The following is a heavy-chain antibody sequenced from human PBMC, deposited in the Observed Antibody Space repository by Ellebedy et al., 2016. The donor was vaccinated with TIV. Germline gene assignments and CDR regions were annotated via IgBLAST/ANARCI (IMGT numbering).Heavy chain of an antibody. CDR2: IEQDGSEK. CDR1: GFTFSSFA. Sequence: PGGSLRLSCAASGFTFSSFAMSWVRQAPGKGLEWVANIEQDGSEKDYVDSVKGRLTISRDNAKNSLYLQMNSLRAEDTAVYYCAREGYSGYDLSGNYYYYGMDVWGQGTTVTVSS. V-gene: IGHV3-7*01. CDR3: AREGYSGYDLSGNYYYYGMDV. J-gene: IGHJ6*02. D-gene: IGHD5-12*01.